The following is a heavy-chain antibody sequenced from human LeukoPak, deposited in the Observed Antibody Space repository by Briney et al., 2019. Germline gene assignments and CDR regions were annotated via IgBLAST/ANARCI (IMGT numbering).Heavy chain of an antibody. CDR1: GFTFSSYA. CDR2: ISYDGSNK. V-gene: IGHV3-30-3*01. J-gene: IGHJ4*02. D-gene: IGHD3-9*01. CDR3: AKEVTYDILTGHAPSFDY. Sequence: GGSLRLSCAASGFTFSSYAMHWVRQAPGKGLEWVAVISYDGSNKYYADSVKGRFTISRDNSKNTLYLQMNSLRAEDTAVYYCAKEVTYDILTGHAPSFDYWGQGTLVTVSS.